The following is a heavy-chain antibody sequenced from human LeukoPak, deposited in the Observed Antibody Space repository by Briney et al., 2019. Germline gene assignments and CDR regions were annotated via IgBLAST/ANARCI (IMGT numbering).Heavy chain of an antibody. D-gene: IGHD1-26*01. CDR2: IWFDESNK. CDR3: AKDSSAYSGSYFDY. CDR1: GFIFSNYG. Sequence: GGSLRLSCTASGFIFSNYGLHWVRQAPGKGLEWVAVIWFDESNKYYAESVKGRFTISRDNSKNTLFLQMNSLRAEDTAVYYCAKDSSAYSGSYFDYWGQGTLVTVSS. V-gene: IGHV3-33*06. J-gene: IGHJ4*02.